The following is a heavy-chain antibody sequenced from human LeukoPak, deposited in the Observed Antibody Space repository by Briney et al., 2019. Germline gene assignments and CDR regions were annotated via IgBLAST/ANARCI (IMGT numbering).Heavy chain of an antibody. Sequence: GESLKISCEVSGDSFSSYWIAWVRQEPGKGLEWIGIIFPGDSDTRYSPSFQGQVTISDDKSINTAYLQWSSLKASDAAMYYCARLVQMPQGYFDHWGQGTLVTVSS. CDR1: GDSFSSYW. J-gene: IGHJ4*02. V-gene: IGHV5-51*01. CDR3: ARLVQMPQGYFDH. CDR2: IFPGDSDT. D-gene: IGHD5-24*01.